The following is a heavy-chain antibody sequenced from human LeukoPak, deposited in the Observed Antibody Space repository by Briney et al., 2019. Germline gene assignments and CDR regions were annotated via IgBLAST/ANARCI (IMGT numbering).Heavy chain of an antibody. V-gene: IGHV3-33*08. CDR2: IWYGGSNK. Sequence: PGGSLRLSCAASGFTFSSYGMHWVRQAPGKGLEWVAVIWYGGSNKYYADPVKGRFTISRDDSKNTLYLQMNSLKTEDTAVYYCTTDEVSYYAGYWGQGTLVTVSS. J-gene: IGHJ4*02. D-gene: IGHD3-3*01. CDR1: GFTFSSYG. CDR3: TTDEVSYYAGY.